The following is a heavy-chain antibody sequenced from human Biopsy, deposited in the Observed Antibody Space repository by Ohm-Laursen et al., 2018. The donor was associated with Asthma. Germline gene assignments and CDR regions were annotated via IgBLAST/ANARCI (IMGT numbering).Heavy chain of an antibody. CDR2: VSWNSGSI. CDR1: GFTFDDYA. Sequence: SLRLSCTASGFTFDDYAMHWVRQAPGKGLEWVSGVSWNSGSIDYADSVKGRFTISRDNAKNSLYLQMNSLRGADTALYYWVKDIRLQLWGFDSWGQGTLVTVSS. J-gene: IGHJ4*02. D-gene: IGHD6-13*01. CDR3: VKDIRLQLWGFDS. V-gene: IGHV3-9*01.